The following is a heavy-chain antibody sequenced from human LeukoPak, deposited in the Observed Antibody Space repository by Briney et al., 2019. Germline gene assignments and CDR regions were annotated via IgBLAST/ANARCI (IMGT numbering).Heavy chain of an antibody. D-gene: IGHD3-3*01. CDR3: ARDYYDFWSGYLPYNWFDP. CDR1: GGSISSGIYY. Sequence: SQTLSLTCTVSGGSISSGIYYWSWIRQPAGKGLEWIGRIYTSGSTNYNPSLKSRDTISVDTSKNQFSLKLRSVTAADTAVYYCARDYYDFWSGYLPYNWFDPWGQGTLVTVSS. J-gene: IGHJ5*02. CDR2: IYTSGST. V-gene: IGHV4-61*02.